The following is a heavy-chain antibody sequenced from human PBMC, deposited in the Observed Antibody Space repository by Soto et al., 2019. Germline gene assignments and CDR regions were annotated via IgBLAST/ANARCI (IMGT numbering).Heavy chain of an antibody. J-gene: IGHJ5*02. Sequence: PGGSLRLSCAASGFTFSSYAMHWVRQVPGEGLVWVSRMSGDGKTISYADSAKGRFTISRDNAKNTLYLQMNSLRVEDTAVYYCARTYVPGIAGFDPWGQGTLVTVSS. V-gene: IGHV3-74*01. CDR3: ARTYVPGIAGFDP. CDR1: GFTFSSYA. CDR2: MSGDGKTI. D-gene: IGHD1-1*01.